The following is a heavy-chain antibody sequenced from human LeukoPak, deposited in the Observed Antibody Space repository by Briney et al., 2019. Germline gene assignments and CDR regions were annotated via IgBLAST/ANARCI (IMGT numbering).Heavy chain of an antibody. V-gene: IGHV3-23*01. CDR2: ISKSGDRT. Sequence: PGGSLRLSCAAFGFTFNNYAMSWVRQAPGTGLEWVAAISKSGDRTYYADSVKGRFTISRDNSRNTVYLQINSLRDEDTATYYCVKEKGTHSFADSWGQGTLVTVSS. CDR3: VKEKGTHSFADS. J-gene: IGHJ4*02. D-gene: IGHD5-18*01. CDR1: GFTFNNYA.